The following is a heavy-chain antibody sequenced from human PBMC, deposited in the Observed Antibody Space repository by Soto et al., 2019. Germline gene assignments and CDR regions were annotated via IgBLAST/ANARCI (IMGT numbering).Heavy chain of an antibody. CDR2: IYYSGST. V-gene: IGHV4-30-4*01. CDR3: AGEVGYCSSCVCR. Sequence: SETLSLTCTVSGGSISSGDYYWNWIRQPPGKGLEWIGYIYYSGSTYYNPSLKSRVSISVDTSKNHYSLKLSSVTAADTAVYYCAGEVGYCSSCVCRRGEGTLGTVS. CDR1: GGSISSGDYY. D-gene: IGHD2-8*01. J-gene: IGHJ4*02.